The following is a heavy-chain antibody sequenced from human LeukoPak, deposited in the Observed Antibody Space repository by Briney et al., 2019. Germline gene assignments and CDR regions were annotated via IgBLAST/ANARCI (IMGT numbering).Heavy chain of an antibody. CDR1: GGSISSSSYY. V-gene: IGHV4-39*07. CDR3: ARAGGSSWYWFDY. D-gene: IGHD6-13*01. CDR2: IYYSGST. Sequence: SETLSLTCTVSGGSISSSSYYWGWIRQPPGKGLERIGSIYYSGSTYYNPSLKSRVTISVDTSKNQFSLKLSSVTAADTAVYYCARAGGSSWYWFDYWGQGTLVTVSS. J-gene: IGHJ4*02.